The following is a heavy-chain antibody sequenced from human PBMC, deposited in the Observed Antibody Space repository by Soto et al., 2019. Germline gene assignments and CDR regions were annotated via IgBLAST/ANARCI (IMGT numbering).Heavy chain of an antibody. V-gene: IGHV1-69*01. CDR2: IIPIFGTA. CDR3: ALRGDYYGRDF. CDR1: GGTFSSYA. J-gene: IGHJ6*02. Sequence: QVQLVQSGAEVKKPGSSVKVSCKASGGTFSSYAISWVRQAPGQGLAWMVGIIPIFGTANYAQKFHGRVTITAYESTSPAYMELSSLRAADTAVYYWALRGDYYGRDFWGQGTTVTVSS.